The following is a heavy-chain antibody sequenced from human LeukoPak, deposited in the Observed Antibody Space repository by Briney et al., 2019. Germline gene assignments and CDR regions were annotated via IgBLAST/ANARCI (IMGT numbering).Heavy chain of an antibody. CDR2: IYYSGST. D-gene: IGHD3-10*01. Sequence: SETLSLTCTVSGGSISSYYWSWIRQPPGKGLEWIGYIYYSGSTNYNPSLRSRVTISVDTSKNQFSLKLSSVTAAYTAVYYCARLGLGDYFDYWGQGPLVTVSS. CDR1: GGSISSYY. J-gene: IGHJ4*02. V-gene: IGHV4-59*01. CDR3: ARLGLGDYFDY.